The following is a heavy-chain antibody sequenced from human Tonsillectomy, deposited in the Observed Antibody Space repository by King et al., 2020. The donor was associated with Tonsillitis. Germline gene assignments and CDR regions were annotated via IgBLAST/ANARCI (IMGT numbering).Heavy chain of an antibody. CDR2: IIPIVGIV. J-gene: IGHJ6*02. CDR3: ARITDEPHMDV. D-gene: IGHD3-16*01. CDR1: GGTFISHA. V-gene: IGHV1-69*04. Sequence: VQLVQSGAEVKKPGSSVKVSCKASGGTFISHAISWVRQAPGQGLEWMGRIIPIVGIVNYAQKFQGRVTITADKSTDTAYMELSSLRSEDTAVYYCARITDEPHMDVWGQGTTVTVSS.